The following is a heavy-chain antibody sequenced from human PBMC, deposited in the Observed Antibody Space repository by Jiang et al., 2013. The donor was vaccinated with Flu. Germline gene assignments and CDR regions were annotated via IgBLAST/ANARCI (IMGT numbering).Heavy chain of an antibody. J-gene: IGHJ4*02. D-gene: IGHD3-10*01. CDR1: GGTFSSYV. CDR2: ITPIFGST. Sequence: SGAEVKKPGSSVKVSCKASGGTFSSYVFTWVRQAPGQGLEWMGGITPIFGSTKYAQKFQGRVTISADESTSTVYMQLSSLRSEDTAVYYCAKKGGFYYGSGSYYFDYWGQGSLVTVSS. V-gene: IGHV1-69*01. CDR3: AKKGGFYYGSGSYYFDY.